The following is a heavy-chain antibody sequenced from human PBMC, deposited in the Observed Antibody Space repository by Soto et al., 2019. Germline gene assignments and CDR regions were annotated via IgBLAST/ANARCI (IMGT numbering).Heavy chain of an antibody. CDR3: ARWERNFDS. J-gene: IGHJ4*02. CDR2: IWYDGSNK. CDR1: GFTFSNYA. D-gene: IGHD1-26*01. V-gene: IGHV3-33*01. Sequence: GGSLRLSCAASGFTFSNYAMHWVRQAPGKGLEWVAVIWYDGSNKYYADSVKGRFTISRDNSKNTVYLQMNSLRAEDTAVYYCARWERNFDSWGQGTLVTVSS.